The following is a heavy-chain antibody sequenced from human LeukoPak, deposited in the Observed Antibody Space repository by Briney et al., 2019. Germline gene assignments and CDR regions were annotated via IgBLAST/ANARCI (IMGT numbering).Heavy chain of an antibody. CDR1: GGTFSSYA. CDR3: ARASTAYYDILTGYYTFDP. D-gene: IGHD3-9*01. CDR2: INPNSGGT. V-gene: IGHV1-2*02. J-gene: IGHJ5*02. Sequence: ASVKVSCKASGGTFSSYAISWVRQAPGQGLEWMGWINPNSGGTNYAQKFQGRVTMTRDTSISTAYMELSRLRSDDTAVYYCARASTAYYDILTGYYTFDPWGQGTLVTVSS.